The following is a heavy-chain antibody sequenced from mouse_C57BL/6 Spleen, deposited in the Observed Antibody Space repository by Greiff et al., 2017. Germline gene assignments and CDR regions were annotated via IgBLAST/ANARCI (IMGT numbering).Heavy chain of an antibody. J-gene: IGHJ2*01. V-gene: IGHV1-15*01. D-gene: IGHD1-1*01. Sequence: VQLQQSGAELVRPGASVTLSCKASGYTFPDYDMPWVKQTPVHGLEWIGAIDPETGGTASNQNFKGKAILTADKSSSTAYMELRSLTSEDSAVYYCTKGDYYGSRAYWGQGTTLTVSS. CDR2: IDPETGGT. CDR1: GYTFPDYD. CDR3: TKGDYYGSRAY.